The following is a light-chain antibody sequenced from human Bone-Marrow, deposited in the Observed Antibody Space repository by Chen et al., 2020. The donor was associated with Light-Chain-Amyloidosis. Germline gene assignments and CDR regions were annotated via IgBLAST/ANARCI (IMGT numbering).Light chain of an antibody. V-gene: IGLV2-14*03. Sequence: QSDLNQPASVSWSPGQTLTISCTGSNRDSSGYKYVSWYQQSPGEAPKLTMYDVSTRHTGISNRVSGSKSGNTVSMTISELRAEDDAIYNCSSYRGNSTWVFGGGTKLTVL. J-gene: IGLJ3*02. CDR1: NRDSSGYKY. CDR2: DVS. CDR3: SSYRGNSTWV.